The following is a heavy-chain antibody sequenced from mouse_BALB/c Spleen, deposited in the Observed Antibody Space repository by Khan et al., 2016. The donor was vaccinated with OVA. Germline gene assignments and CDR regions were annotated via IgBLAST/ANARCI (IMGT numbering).Heavy chain of an antibody. V-gene: IGHV9-1*02. Sequence: QIQLVQSGPELKKPGETVKISCKASGYTFTNFGMNWVKQAPGKALKWMGWINTSTGEPTYADDFKGRFAFSLETSASTAYLQINNLKNEDMATYFCARGLSYSGSWFAYWGQGTLVTVSA. J-gene: IGHJ3*01. D-gene: IGHD2-12*01. CDR2: INTSTGEP. CDR1: GYTFTNFG. CDR3: ARGLSYSGSWFAY.